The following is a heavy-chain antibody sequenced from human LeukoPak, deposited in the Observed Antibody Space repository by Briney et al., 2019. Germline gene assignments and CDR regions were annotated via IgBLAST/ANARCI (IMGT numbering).Heavy chain of an antibody. J-gene: IGHJ5*02. V-gene: IGHV1-18*01. CDR2: ISAYNGNT. CDR3: ARGVVVAATTYNWFDP. D-gene: IGHD2-15*01. Sequence: ASVKVSCKASGYTFTSYGISWVRQAPGQGLEWMGWISAYNGNTNYAQKPQGRVTMTTDTSTSTAYMELRSLRSDDTAVYYCARGVVVAATTYNWFDPWGQGTLVTVSS. CDR1: GYTFTSYG.